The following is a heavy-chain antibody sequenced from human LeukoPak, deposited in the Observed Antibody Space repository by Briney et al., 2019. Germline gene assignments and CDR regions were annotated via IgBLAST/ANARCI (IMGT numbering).Heavy chain of an antibody. CDR1: GGSISSSSYY. D-gene: IGHD4-17*01. Sequence: KASETLSLTCTVSGGSISSSSYYWGWIRQPPGKGLEWIGSIYYSGSTYFNPSLKSRVTISVDTSKNQFSLKLSSVTAADTAVYYCARHIPYYGDYFDYWGQGTLVTVSS. J-gene: IGHJ4*02. CDR3: ARHIPYYGDYFDY. CDR2: IYYSGST. V-gene: IGHV4-39*01.